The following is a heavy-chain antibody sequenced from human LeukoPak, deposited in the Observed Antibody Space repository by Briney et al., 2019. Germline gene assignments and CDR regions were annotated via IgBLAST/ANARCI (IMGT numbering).Heavy chain of an antibody. Sequence: GGSLRLSCAASGMRFSDVYMSWMRQAPGKGLEWISFISSNGNIIHYADSAKGRFTISRDNAKNSLYLHMDSLRVEDTATYYCASGGRAYNFWGPGTAVTVSS. D-gene: IGHD1-14*01. CDR3: ASGGRAYNF. CDR1: GMRFSDVY. J-gene: IGHJ4*02. CDR2: ISSNGNII. V-gene: IGHV3-11*01.